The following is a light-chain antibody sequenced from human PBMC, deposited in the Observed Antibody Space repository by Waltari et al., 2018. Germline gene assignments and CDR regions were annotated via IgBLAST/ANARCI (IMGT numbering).Light chain of an antibody. J-gene: IGLJ2*01. CDR2: EGS. CDR3: YSYAGSNTFV. Sequence: QSALTQPASVSGSPGQSITISCTGTSSDVGRYNLVSWYQQHPGKAPKLTIYEGSKRPSGVSNRFSGSKSGNTASLTISGLQAEDEADYYCYSYAGSNTFVFGGGTKLTVL. CDR1: SSDVGRYNL. V-gene: IGLV2-23*03.